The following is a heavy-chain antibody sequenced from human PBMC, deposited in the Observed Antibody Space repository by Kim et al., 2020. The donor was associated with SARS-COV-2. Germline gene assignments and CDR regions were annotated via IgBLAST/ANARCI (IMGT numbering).Heavy chain of an antibody. CDR3: ARDPSLSSSWHLFDY. J-gene: IGHJ4*02. Sequence: ASVKVSCKASGYTFTGYYMHWVRQAPGQGLEWMGWINPNSGGTNYAQKFQGRVTMTRDTSISTAYMELSRLRSDDTAVYYCARDPSLSSSWHLFDYWGQGTLVTVSS. D-gene: IGHD6-13*01. V-gene: IGHV1-2*02. CDR2: INPNSGGT. CDR1: GYTFTGYY.